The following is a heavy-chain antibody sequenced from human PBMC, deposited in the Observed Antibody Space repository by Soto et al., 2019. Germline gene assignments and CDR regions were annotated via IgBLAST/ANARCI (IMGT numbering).Heavy chain of an antibody. CDR2: INHSGST. V-gene: IGHV4-34*01. D-gene: IGHD3-10*01. CDR3: ARGPGITMVRGVSGFDY. CDR1: GGSFSGYY. Sequence: SETLSLTCAVYGGSFSGYYWSWIRQPPGKGLEWIGEINHSGSTNYNPSLKSRVTISVDTSKNQFSLKLSSVTAADTAVYYCARGPGITMVRGVSGFDYWGQGTLVTVSS. J-gene: IGHJ4*02.